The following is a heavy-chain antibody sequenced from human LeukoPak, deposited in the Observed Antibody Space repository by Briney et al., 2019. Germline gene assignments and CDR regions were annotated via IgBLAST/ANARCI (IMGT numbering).Heavy chain of an antibody. Sequence: GSSVKVSCKASGGTFISYAISWVRQAPGQGLEWMGGIIPIFGTANYAQKFQGRVTITTDESTSTAYMELSSLRSEDTAVYYCARSSILVGATRYGAFDIWGQGTMVTVSS. CDR1: GGTFISYA. CDR3: ARSSILVGATRYGAFDI. J-gene: IGHJ3*02. V-gene: IGHV1-69*05. CDR2: IIPIFGTA. D-gene: IGHD1-26*01.